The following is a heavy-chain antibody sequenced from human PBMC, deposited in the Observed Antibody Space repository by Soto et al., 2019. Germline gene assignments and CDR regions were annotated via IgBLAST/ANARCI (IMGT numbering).Heavy chain of an antibody. CDR2: IYYSGST. CDR1: GGSISSSSYY. Sequence: QLQLQESGPGLVKPSETLSLTCTVSGGSISSSSYYWGWIRQPPGKGLEWIGSIYYSGSTYYNPSLKRRVTISVDTSKNQFSLRLSSVTAADTAVYYCAVSSGSSDYWGQGTLVTVSS. D-gene: IGHD6-19*01. CDR3: AVSSGSSDY. V-gene: IGHV4-39*01. J-gene: IGHJ4*02.